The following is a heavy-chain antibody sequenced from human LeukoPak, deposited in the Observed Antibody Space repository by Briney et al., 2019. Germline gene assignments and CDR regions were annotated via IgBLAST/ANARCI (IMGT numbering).Heavy chain of an antibody. CDR1: GGSFSGYY. V-gene: IGHV4-34*01. CDR2: INHSGST. Sequence: PSETLSLTCAVYGGSFSGYYWSWIRQPPGKGLEWIGEINHSGSTNYNPSLKSRVTISVDTSKNQFSLKLSSVTAADTAVYYCARRSGYYYYYYMDVCGKGTTVTISS. CDR3: ARRSGYYYYYYMDV. J-gene: IGHJ6*03.